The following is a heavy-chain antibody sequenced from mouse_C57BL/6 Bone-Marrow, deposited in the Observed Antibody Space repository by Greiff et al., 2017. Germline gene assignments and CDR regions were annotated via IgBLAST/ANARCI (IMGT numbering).Heavy chain of an antibody. V-gene: IGHV1-42*01. CDR2: INPSTGGT. CDR1: GYSFTGYY. D-gene: IGHD1-1*01. J-gene: IGHJ4*01. Sequence: EVKLVESGPELVKPGASVKISCKASGYSFTGYYMNWVKQSPEKSLEWIGEINPSTGGTTYNQKFKAKATLTVDKSSSTAYMQLKSLTSEDSAVYYCASPYYYGSSMDYWGQGTSVTVSS. CDR3: ASPYYYGSSMDY.